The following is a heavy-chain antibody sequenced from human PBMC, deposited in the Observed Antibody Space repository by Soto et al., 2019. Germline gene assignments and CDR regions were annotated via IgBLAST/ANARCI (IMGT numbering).Heavy chain of an antibody. Sequence: SETLSLTCTVSGGSISSGDYYWSWIRQPPGKGLEWIGYIYYSGSTYYNPSLKSRVTISVDTSKNQFSLKLSSVTAADTAVYYCARAGGKLRYFDWFSPWGQGTLVTVSS. CDR3: ARAGGKLRYFDWFSP. CDR1: GGSISSGDYY. J-gene: IGHJ5*02. CDR2: IYYSGST. D-gene: IGHD3-9*01. V-gene: IGHV4-30-4*01.